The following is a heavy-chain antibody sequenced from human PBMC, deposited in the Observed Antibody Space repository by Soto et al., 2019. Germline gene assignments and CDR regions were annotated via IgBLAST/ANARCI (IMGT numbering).Heavy chain of an antibody. D-gene: IGHD3-22*01. CDR1: GYTFANYG. J-gene: IGHJ4*02. CDR2: INAGNGDT. V-gene: IGHV1-3*01. Sequence: ASVKVSCKASGYTFANYGRQWVRQAPGQRLEWMGWINAGNGDTKYSENFQGRVTITRDTSASTVYLDLSSLSSEDTAFYYCARTGHSGSYDYWGQGTLVTVSS. CDR3: ARTGHSGSYDY.